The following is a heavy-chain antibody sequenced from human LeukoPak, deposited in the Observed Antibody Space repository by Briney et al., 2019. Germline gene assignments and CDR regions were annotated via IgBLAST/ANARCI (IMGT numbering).Heavy chain of an antibody. Sequence: PGGSLRLPCEASGFSFNNYWMSWVRQPPGKGLEWVAHIKPDGSEAHYADSVKGRFALFRDDAKNSVYLQMNSLRVEDTAVYYCARDSGSGGPWGQGTPVTVSS. CDR1: GFSFNNYW. CDR2: IKPDGSEA. D-gene: IGHD6-19*01. CDR3: ARDSGSGGP. V-gene: IGHV3-7*01. J-gene: IGHJ5*02.